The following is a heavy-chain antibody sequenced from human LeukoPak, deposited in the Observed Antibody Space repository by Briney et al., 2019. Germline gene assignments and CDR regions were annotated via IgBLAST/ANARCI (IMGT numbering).Heavy chain of an antibody. CDR3: ARDKQHRHGRDFDH. V-gene: IGHV4-59*01. J-gene: IGHJ4*02. D-gene: IGHD1/OR15-1a*01. CDR2: MQSNGNS. CDR1: GDSISTYH. Sequence: SETLSLTCTVSGDSISTYHWNWIRKPPGKGLEWIGYMQSNGNSKYNPSLRSRVTIFIDTSKSQVALILSSVTAADTAVYYCARDKQHRHGRDFDHWGQGALVTVSS.